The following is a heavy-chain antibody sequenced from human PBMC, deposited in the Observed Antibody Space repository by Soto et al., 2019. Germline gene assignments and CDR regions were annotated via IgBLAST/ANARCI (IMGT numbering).Heavy chain of an antibody. CDR1: GYTFTSYA. CDR2: INAGNGNT. V-gene: IGHV1-3*01. J-gene: IGHJ5*02. Sequence: ASVKVSCKASGYTFTSYAMHWVRQAPGQRLEWMGWINAGNGNTKYSQKFQGRVTITRDTSASTAYMGLSSLRSEDTAVYYCARTPPDGTRRGYSGYDYYTFDPWGQGTLVTVSS. CDR3: ARTPPDGTRRGYSGYDYYTFDP. D-gene: IGHD5-12*01.